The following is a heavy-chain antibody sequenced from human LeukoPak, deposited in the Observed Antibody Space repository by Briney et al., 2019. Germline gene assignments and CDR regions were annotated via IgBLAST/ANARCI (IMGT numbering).Heavy chain of an antibody. CDR1: GYTFTSYY. Sequence: GASVKVSCKASGYTFTSYYMHWVRQAPGQGLEWMGIINPSGGSTSYAQKFQGRVTMTRGTSTSTVYMELSSLRSEDTAVYYCARETKRRITMIVVVNHFDYWGQGTLVTVSS. CDR3: ARETKRRITMIVVVNHFDY. D-gene: IGHD3-22*01. CDR2: INPSGGST. J-gene: IGHJ4*02. V-gene: IGHV1-46*01.